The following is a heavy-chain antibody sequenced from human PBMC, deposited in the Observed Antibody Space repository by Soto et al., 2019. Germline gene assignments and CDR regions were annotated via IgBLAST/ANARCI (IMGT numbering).Heavy chain of an antibody. CDR3: ARGSSSSRGGNGFDT. J-gene: IGHJ5*02. CDR1: GGSISSGGYY. Sequence: LSPTGTVSGGSISSGGYYWSWIRQHPGKGLEWIGYIYYSGSTYYNPSLKSRVTISVDTSKNQFSLKLSSVTAADTAVYYCARGSSSSRGGNGFDTWGQGPLGTVSS. CDR2: IYYSGST. V-gene: IGHV4-31*03. D-gene: IGHD6-6*01.